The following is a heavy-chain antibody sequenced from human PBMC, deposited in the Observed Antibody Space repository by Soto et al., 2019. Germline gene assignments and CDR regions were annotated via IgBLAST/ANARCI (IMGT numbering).Heavy chain of an antibody. Sequence: EVQLVESGGGLVQPGGSLRLSCAASGFTFSSYSMNWVRQAPGKGLEWVSYISSSSRTIYYADSVKGRFTISRDNAKNALYLQMNSLRDEDTAVYYCARERPNRRVRGVMNYWGQGTLVTVSS. CDR3: ARERPNRRVRGVMNY. D-gene: IGHD3-10*01. CDR2: ISSSSRTI. V-gene: IGHV3-48*02. CDR1: GFTFSSYS. J-gene: IGHJ4*02.